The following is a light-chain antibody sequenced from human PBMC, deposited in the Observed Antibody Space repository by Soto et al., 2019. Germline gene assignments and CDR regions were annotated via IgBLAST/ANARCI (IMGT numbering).Light chain of an antibody. J-gene: IGKJ5*01. Sequence: EIVLTQSPGTLSLSPGERATLSCRASQSVSSSYLAWYQQKPGQAPRLLICGASSRATGIPDRFNGSGSGTDFTLTISRLEPEDFAVYYCQHLETFGQGTRLEIK. CDR3: QHLET. CDR2: GAS. CDR1: QSVSSSY. V-gene: IGKV3-20*01.